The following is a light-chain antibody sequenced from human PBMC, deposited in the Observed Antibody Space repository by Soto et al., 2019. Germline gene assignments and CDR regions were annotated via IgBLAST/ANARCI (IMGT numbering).Light chain of an antibody. CDR1: QSVTNNY. CDR2: GAS. V-gene: IGKV3-20*01. CDR3: QQYGSSPIT. J-gene: IGKJ5*01. Sequence: EIVLTQSPGTLSLSPGERATLSCRASQSVTNNYLAWYQQKPGQAPRLLIYGASTRATGILDRFSGSGSGTDFTLTISRLEPEDFAVYYCQQYGSSPITFCQGTRLEIK.